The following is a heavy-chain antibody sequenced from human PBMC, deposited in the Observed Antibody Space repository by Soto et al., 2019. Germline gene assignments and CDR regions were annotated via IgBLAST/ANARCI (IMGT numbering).Heavy chain of an antibody. V-gene: IGHV1-69*02. CDR1: GGTFSSYT. CDR3: AKGFKAYYFDY. J-gene: IGHJ4*02. Sequence: QVQLVQSGAEVKKPGSSVKVSCKASGGTFSSYTISWVRQAPGQGLEWMGRIIPILGIANYAQKFQGRVTITGDKSESTAYMELSSRRSEARAGFYCAKGFKAYYFDYGGEGTLVTVPA. CDR2: IIPILGIA.